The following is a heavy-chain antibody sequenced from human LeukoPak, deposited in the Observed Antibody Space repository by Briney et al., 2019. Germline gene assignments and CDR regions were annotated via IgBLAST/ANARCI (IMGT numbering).Heavy chain of an antibody. J-gene: IGHJ5*02. Sequence: SETLSLTCSVSGYSISSGFYWGWIRQPPGKGLEWIGSIFHSGSTYYNPSLKSRVTISVGTSKNLFSLKLSSVTAADTAVYYCARLGYYYGSGSYRDQGWFDPWGQGTLVTVSS. V-gene: IGHV4-38-2*02. CDR2: IFHSGST. D-gene: IGHD3-10*01. CDR1: GYSISSGFY. CDR3: ARLGYYYGSGSYRDQGWFDP.